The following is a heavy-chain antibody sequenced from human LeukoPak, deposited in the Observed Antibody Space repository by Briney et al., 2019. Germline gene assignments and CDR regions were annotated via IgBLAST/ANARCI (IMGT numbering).Heavy chain of an antibody. CDR1: GGTFSSYA. CDR3: ARGPRYCTNGVCALPYNWFDP. D-gene: IGHD2-8*01. CDR2: IIPIFGTA. J-gene: IGHJ5*02. Sequence: SVKVSCKASGGTFSSYAISWVRQAPGQGLEWMGGIIPIFGTANYAQKFQGRVTITADETTSTAYMELSSLRSEDTAVYYCARGPRYCTNGVCALPYNWFDPWGQGTLVTVSS. V-gene: IGHV1-69*13.